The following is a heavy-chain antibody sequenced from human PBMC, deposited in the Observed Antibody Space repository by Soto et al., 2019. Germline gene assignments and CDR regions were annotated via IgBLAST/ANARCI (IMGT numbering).Heavy chain of an antibody. CDR3: ARGGTFLELPGSNWFDP. CDR2: IIPIFGTA. CDR1: GGTFSSYA. D-gene: IGHD1-7*01. V-gene: IGHV1-69*01. Sequence: QVQLVQSGAEVKKPGSSVKVSCKASGGTFSSYAISWVGQAPGQGLEWMGGIIPIFGTANYAQKFQGRVTITADESTSTAYMELSSLRSEDTAVYYCARGGTFLELPGSNWFDPWGQGTLVTVSS. J-gene: IGHJ5*02.